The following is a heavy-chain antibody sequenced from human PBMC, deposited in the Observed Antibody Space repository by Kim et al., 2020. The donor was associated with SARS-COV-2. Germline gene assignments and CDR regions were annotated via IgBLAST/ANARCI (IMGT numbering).Heavy chain of an antibody. J-gene: IGHJ4*02. V-gene: IGHV4-30-2*05. Sequence: YYTPSLKSRVTISVDTSKNQFSLKLSSVTAADTAVYYCARALDYSNYFDYWGQGTLVTVSS. D-gene: IGHD4-4*01. CDR3: ARALDYSNYFDY.